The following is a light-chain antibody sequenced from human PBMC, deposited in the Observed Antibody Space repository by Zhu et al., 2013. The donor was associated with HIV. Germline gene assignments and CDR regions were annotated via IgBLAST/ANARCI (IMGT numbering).Light chain of an antibody. CDR2: SNN. V-gene: IGLV1-44*01. CDR3: CTYSTNDTPYV. CDR1: VSNIGSNV. Sequence: QSVMTQPPSASGTPGQRVAISCSGSVSNIGSNVVHWYQQLPGTAPKLLIYSNNQRPSGVPDRFSGSKSGTSVSLAISGLQSEDEADYYCCTYSTNDTPYVFGTGTRVTVL. J-gene: IGLJ1*01.